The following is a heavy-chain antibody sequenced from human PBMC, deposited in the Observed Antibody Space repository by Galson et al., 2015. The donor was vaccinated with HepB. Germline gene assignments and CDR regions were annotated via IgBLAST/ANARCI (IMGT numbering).Heavy chain of an antibody. CDR2: IIPIFGTA. V-gene: IGHV1-69*13. J-gene: IGHJ4*02. D-gene: IGHD3-22*01. CDR3: ARDQGGNYYDSSGYYYVD. CDR1: GGTFSSYA. Sequence: SVKVSCKASGGTFSSYAISWVRQAPGQGLEWVGGIIPIFGTANYAQKFQGRVTITADESTSTAYMELSSLRSEDTAVYYCARDQGGNYYDSSGYYYVDWGQGTLVTVSS.